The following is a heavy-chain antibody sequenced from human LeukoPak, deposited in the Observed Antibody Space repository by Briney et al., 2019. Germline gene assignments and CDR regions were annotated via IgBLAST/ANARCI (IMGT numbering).Heavy chain of an antibody. CDR1: GFTFNDSA. Sequence: PGGSLRLSCTVSGFTFNDSAIHWVRQASGKGLEWVGRIRRKAFKYATAYGAPVKGRFTISRDDSKDTAYLQLNSLKTKDTAVYYCARPYKGWDLYPFDYWGQGTLVTVFS. D-gene: IGHD5-24*01. V-gene: IGHV3-73*01. CDR3: ARPYKGWDLYPFDY. CDR2: IRRKAFKYAT. J-gene: IGHJ4*02.